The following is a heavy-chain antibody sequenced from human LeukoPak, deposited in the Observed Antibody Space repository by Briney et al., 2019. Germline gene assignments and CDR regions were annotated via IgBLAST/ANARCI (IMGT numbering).Heavy chain of an antibody. V-gene: IGHV3-21*01. Sequence: PGGSLRLSCAASAGFPFSSYSMNWVRQAPGKGLEWVSSISSSSSYIYYADSVKGRFTISRDNAKNSLYLQMNSLRAEDTAVYYCARDAPWYAFDIWGQGTMVTVSS. CDR1: AGFPFSSYS. J-gene: IGHJ3*02. CDR2: ISSSSSYI. CDR3: ARDAPWYAFDI. D-gene: IGHD2-15*01.